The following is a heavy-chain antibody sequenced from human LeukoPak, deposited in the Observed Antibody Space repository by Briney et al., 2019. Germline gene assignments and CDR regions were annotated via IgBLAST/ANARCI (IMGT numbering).Heavy chain of an antibody. CDR2: IKHDGSTK. V-gene: IGHV3-7*01. CDR3: ARDTARGDFDY. D-gene: IGHD6-25*01. Sequence: GGSLRLSCAASGFTFSHYWMSWVRQAPGKGLKWVANIKHDGSTKYYVDSVKGRFTISRDNVKNSLSLQMSSLRAEDSSVYYCARDTARGDFDYWGQGTLVAVSS. J-gene: IGHJ4*02. CDR1: GFTFSHYW.